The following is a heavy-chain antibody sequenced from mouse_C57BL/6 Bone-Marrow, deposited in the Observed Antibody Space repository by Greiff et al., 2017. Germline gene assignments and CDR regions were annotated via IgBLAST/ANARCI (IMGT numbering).Heavy chain of an antibody. V-gene: IGHV3-6*01. CDR3: ARGYGHYPGAMDY. D-gene: IGHD2-10*02. Sequence: EVQLVESGPGLVKPSQSLSLTCSVTGYSITSGYYWNWIRQFPGNKLEWMGYISYDGSNNYNPSLKNRISITRDTSKNQFFLKLNSVTTEDTATYYCARGYGHYPGAMDYWGQGTSVTVSS. J-gene: IGHJ4*01. CDR2: ISYDGSN. CDR1: GYSITSGYY.